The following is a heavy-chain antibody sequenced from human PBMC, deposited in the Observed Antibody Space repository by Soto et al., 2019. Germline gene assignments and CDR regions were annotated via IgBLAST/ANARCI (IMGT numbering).Heavy chain of an antibody. D-gene: IGHD3-3*01. CDR1: GGSISSGGYY. CDR2: IYYSGST. CDR3: ASTYYDFWSGYFTHETDY. J-gene: IGHJ4*02. Sequence: SETLSLTCTVSGGSISSGGYYWSWIRQHPGKGLEWIGYIYYSGSTYCNPSLKSRVTISVDTSKNQFSLKLSSVTAADTAVYYCASTYYDFWSGYFTHETDYWGQGTLVTVSS. V-gene: IGHV4-31*03.